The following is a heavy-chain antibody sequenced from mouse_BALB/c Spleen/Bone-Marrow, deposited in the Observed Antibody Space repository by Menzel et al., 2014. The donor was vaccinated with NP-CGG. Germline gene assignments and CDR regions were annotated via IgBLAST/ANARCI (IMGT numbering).Heavy chain of an antibody. Sequence: VKLMEAGAELPRSGPSVKMSCKASGYTFTSYTMHWVKQRPGQGLEWIGYINPSSGYTNYNQKFKDNATLTADKSSSSAYMQLRSLTSEDSAVYYCARESYGNWFAYWGKATLVPVSA. D-gene: IGHD2-1*01. CDR3: ARESYGNWFAY. CDR1: GYTFTSYT. CDR2: INPSSGYT. J-gene: IGHJ3*01. V-gene: IGHV1-4*01.